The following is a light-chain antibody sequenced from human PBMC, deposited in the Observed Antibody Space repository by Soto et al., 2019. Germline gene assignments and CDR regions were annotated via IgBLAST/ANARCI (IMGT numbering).Light chain of an antibody. V-gene: IGLV1-44*01. J-gene: IGLJ2*01. CDR2: TNT. CDR3: ASWDASRDGVV. CDR1: GSNIGSQN. Sequence: QPVLTQPPSASGTPGQRVNISCSGSGSNIGSQNVNWYQQLPGTAPKLLIHTNTQRPSGVPDRFSGSKSGTSASLAISGLQSEDEADYYCASWDASRDGVVFGGGTKLTVL.